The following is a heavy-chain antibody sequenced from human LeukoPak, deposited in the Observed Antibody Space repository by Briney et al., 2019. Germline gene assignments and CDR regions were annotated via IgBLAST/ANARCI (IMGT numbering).Heavy chain of an antibody. V-gene: IGHV1-46*01. CDR2: INPSDGST. J-gene: IGHJ4*02. CDR1: GYTFTTYY. Sequence: GASVKVSCKASGYTFTTYYMHWVRQAPGQGLEWMGIINPSDGSTSYAQKFQGRVTMTRDMSTSTVYMELSSLRSEDTAVYYCVRSGCDGGNCFFDYWGQGTLVTVSS. D-gene: IGHD2-15*01. CDR3: VRSGCDGGNCFFDY.